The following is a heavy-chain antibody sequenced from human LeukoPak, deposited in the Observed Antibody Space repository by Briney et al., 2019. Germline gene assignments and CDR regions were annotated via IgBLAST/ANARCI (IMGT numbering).Heavy chain of an antibody. CDR1: GGTFSSYA. CDR2: IIPIFGTA. J-gene: IGHJ3*02. Sequence: SVKVSCKASGGTFSSYAISWVRQAPGQGLEWMGGIIPIFGTANYAQKFQGRVTTTTDESTSTAYMELSSLRSEGTAVYYCAREGHCSSTSCYPASDIWGQGTMVTVSS. CDR3: AREGHCSSTSCYPASDI. V-gene: IGHV1-69*05. D-gene: IGHD2-2*01.